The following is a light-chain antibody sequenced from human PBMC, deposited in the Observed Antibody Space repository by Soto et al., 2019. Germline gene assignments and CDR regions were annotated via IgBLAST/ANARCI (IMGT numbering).Light chain of an antibody. Sequence: QSVLTQPASVSGSPGQSITISCTGTSSDFGGYNYVSWYQQHPGKAPKLMIYDVSNRPSGVSSRFSGSKSGNTASLTISGLQAEDEADYYCSSYTSSSTLYVFGTGTKVTVL. V-gene: IGLV2-14*01. CDR2: DVS. CDR1: SSDFGGYNY. CDR3: SSYTSSSTLYV. J-gene: IGLJ1*01.